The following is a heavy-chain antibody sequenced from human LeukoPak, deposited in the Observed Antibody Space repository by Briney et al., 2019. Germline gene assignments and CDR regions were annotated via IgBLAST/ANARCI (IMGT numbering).Heavy chain of an antibody. V-gene: IGHV1-18*04. D-gene: IGHD4-17*01. CDR2: ISAYSGNK. CDR3: ARAGYRVTTVTAPFDY. CDR1: GYTFTSYG. J-gene: IGHJ4*02. Sequence: ASVKLSCKASGYTFTSYGISWVRQAPGQGLEWMGWISAYSGNKNYAQKLQGRFTMTTDTSTSTAYMELRSLRSDDTAVYYCARAGYRVTTVTAPFDYWGQGTLVTVSS.